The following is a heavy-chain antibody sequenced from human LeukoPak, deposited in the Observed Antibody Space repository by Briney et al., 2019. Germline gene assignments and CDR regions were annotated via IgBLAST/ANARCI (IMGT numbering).Heavy chain of an antibody. Sequence: PGGTLRLSCTASGFTFSTYAMSWVRQAPGKGLEWVSAINSARGGTHYADSVKGRFTISRDNSKNTVYLQMNSLRAQDTAVYYCAKPLRGWYDFDYWGQGTLVTVSS. CDR2: INSARGGT. CDR3: AKPLRGWYDFDY. V-gene: IGHV3-23*01. CDR1: GFTFSTYA. D-gene: IGHD6-19*01. J-gene: IGHJ4*02.